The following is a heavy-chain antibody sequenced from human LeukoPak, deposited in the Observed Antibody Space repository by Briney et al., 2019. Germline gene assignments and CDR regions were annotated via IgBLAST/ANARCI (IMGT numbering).Heavy chain of an antibody. Sequence: TLSLTCTVSGGSISSGGYYWSWIRQHPGKGLEWIGYIYYSGSTYYNPSLKSRVTISVDTSKNQFSLKLSSVTAADTAVYYGAGGGYSASTFDYWGKGTLVTVSS. CDR1: GGSISSGGYY. CDR2: IYYSGST. J-gene: IGHJ4*02. D-gene: IGHD6-13*01. V-gene: IGHV4-31*03. CDR3: AGGGYSASTFDY.